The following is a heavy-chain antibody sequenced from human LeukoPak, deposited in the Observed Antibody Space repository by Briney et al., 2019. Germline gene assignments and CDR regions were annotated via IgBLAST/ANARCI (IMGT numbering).Heavy chain of an antibody. D-gene: IGHD3-10*01. J-gene: IGHJ6*02. Sequence: SETLSLTCTVSGGSISSYYGNWIRQPPGKALEWLGYDYYSGSTNYNPSLTTRLTISADTSTAQFSLTLSSVTAADTAIYYCASRSGRNSYGMDVWGHGTTVIVSS. CDR3: ASRSGRNSYGMDV. V-gene: IGHV4-59*01. CDR1: GGSISSYY. CDR2: DYYSGST.